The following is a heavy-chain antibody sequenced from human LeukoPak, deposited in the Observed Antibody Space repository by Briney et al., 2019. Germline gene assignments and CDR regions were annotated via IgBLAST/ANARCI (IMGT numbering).Heavy chain of an antibody. CDR2: IKQDGGEK. J-gene: IGHJ3*02. V-gene: IGHV3-7*01. Sequence: SGGSLRLSCAASGITFSSYWMSWIRQAPGKGLEWVANIKQDGGEKYNVDSVTGGFTFPRYNAKSTLYLQMNGLRAKDTAVYYCASGFQLPFSDAFDIWGQGTMVTVSS. D-gene: IGHD2-2*01. CDR1: GITFSSYW. CDR3: ASGFQLPFSDAFDI.